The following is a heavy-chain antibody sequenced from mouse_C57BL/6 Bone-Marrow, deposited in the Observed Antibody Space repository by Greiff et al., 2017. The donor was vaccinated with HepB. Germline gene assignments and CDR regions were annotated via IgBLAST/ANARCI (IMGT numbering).Heavy chain of an antibody. D-gene: IGHD1-1*01. CDR3: ARGYYYGSSYRDYWYFDV. CDR2: ISYDGSN. V-gene: IGHV3-6*01. CDR1: GYSITSGYY. J-gene: IGHJ1*03. Sequence: EVQLQESGPGLVKPSQSLSLTCSVTGYSITSGYYWNWIRQFPGNKLEWMGYISYDGSNNYNPSLKNRISITRDTSKNQFFLKLNSVTTEDTATYYCARGYYYGSSYRDYWYFDVWGTGTTVTVSS.